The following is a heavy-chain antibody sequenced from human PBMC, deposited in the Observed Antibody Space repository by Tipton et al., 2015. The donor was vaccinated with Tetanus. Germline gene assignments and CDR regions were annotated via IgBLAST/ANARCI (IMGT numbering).Heavy chain of an antibody. V-gene: IGHV4-4*07. CDR2: VSSSGNS. CDR1: GGSVSSYY. CDR3: AKVSAPGTIATGNFDY. D-gene: IGHD1-1*01. Sequence: TLSLTCTVSGGSVSSYYWTWFRQPPGKRLEWIGFVSSSGNSNYSPSLTGRVSMSLDTSKQQFSLSLTSATAADTAVYYCAKVSAPGTIATGNFDYWGQGTPVTVSS. J-gene: IGHJ4*02.